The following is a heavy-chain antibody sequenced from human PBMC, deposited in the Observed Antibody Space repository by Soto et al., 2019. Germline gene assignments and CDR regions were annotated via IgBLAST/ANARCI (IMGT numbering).Heavy chain of an antibody. CDR3: ATMLSGSYFDY. D-gene: IGHD1-26*01. J-gene: IGHJ4*02. V-gene: IGHV1-46*01. Sequence: GASVKVSRKASGYTFTSYYMHWVRQAPGQGLEWMGIINPSGGSTSYAQKFQGRVTMTRDTSTSTVYMELSSLRSEDTAVYYCATMLSGSYFDYWGQGTLVTVSS. CDR1: GYTFTSYY. CDR2: INPSGGST.